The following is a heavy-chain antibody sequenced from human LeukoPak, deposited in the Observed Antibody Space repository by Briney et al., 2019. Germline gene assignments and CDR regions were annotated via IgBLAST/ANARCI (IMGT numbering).Heavy chain of an antibody. V-gene: IGHV4-61*05. J-gene: IGHJ2*01. CDR2: IYYSGST. CDR3: ARRFDL. Sequence: SETLSLTCIVSGGSISSTTYYWGWIRQPPGKGLEWIGYIYYSGSTNYNPSLKSRVTISVDTSKNQFSLKLSSVTAADTAVYYCARRFDLWGRGTLVTVSS. CDR1: GGSISSTTYY.